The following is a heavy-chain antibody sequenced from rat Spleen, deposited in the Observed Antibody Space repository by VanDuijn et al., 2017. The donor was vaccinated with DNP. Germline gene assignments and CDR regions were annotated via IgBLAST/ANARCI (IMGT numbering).Heavy chain of an antibody. CDR1: GFTFNNYW. D-gene: IGHD1-4*01. CDR2: ISTGGGST. Sequence: EVQLVESGGGLVQPGRSLKLSCVASGFTFNNYWMTWIRQAPGKGLEWVATISTGGGSTYYRDSVKGRFTIYRDNAKSTLYLQMDSLRSEDTATYYCAGRPPPTRGPFDYWGQGVTVTVSS. J-gene: IGHJ2*01. V-gene: IGHV5-31*01. CDR3: AGRPPPTRGPFDY.